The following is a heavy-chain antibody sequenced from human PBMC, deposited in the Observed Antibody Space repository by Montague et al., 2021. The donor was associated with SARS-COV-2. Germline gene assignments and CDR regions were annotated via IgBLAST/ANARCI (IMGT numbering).Heavy chain of an antibody. J-gene: IGHJ6*02. V-gene: IGHV3-33*08. CDR3: AREYSAPRWFGEYNRYGMDV. CDR1: GFTFSSYD. D-gene: IGHD3-10*01. Sequence: SRRLSCAASGFTFSSYDMHWVRQAPGKGLEWVAVIWYDGSNQYYGDSVKGRFTISRDNSKNTLYLQMNSLRAEDTAVYYCAREYSAPRWFGEYNRYGMDVWGQGTTVTVFS. CDR2: IWYDGSNQ.